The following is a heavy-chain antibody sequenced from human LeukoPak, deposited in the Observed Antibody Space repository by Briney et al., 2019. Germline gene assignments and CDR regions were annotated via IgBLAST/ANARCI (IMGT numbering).Heavy chain of an antibody. D-gene: IGHD6-13*01. J-gene: IGHJ4*02. CDR3: AKSVAAAGGYFDC. CDR1: GFTFSSYN. CDR2: IVGSGSNT. V-gene: IGHV3-23*01. Sequence: GGSLRLSCAASGFTFSSYNMNWVRQAPGKGLEWVSGIVGSGSNTYYADSVKGRFTISRDNSKNTLYLQINSPRAEDTAIYYCAKSVAAAGGYFDCWGQGTLVTVSS.